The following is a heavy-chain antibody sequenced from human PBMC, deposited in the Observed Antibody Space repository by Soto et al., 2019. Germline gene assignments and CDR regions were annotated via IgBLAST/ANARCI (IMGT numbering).Heavy chain of an antibody. CDR1: GFTLTTYT. V-gene: IGHV3-21*02. D-gene: IGHD2-15*01. CDR2: INGRSNYK. CDR3: VREDGVVGVSSAFDS. Sequence: EVKLVESGGGLVAPGGSLRLSCVASGFTLTTYTMNWVRQAPGTGLEWVASINGRSNYKYYSDSVKGRFTISRDNAQNSVFLQRGRLGPEDTAIYYCVREDGVVGVSSAFDSWGQGTLVTVSS. J-gene: IGHJ4*02.